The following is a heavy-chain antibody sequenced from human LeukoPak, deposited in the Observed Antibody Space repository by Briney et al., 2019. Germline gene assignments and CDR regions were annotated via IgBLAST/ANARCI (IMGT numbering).Heavy chain of an antibody. J-gene: IGHJ4*02. Sequence: PSETLSLTCTVSGGSISSSSYYWGWIRQPPGKGLEWIGSIYYSGSTYYNPSLKSRVTISVDTSKNQFSLKLSSVTAADTAVYYCARDEYSYGSDYWGQGTLVTVSS. D-gene: IGHD5-18*01. V-gene: IGHV4-39*07. CDR2: IYYSGST. CDR1: GGSISSSSYY. CDR3: ARDEYSYGSDY.